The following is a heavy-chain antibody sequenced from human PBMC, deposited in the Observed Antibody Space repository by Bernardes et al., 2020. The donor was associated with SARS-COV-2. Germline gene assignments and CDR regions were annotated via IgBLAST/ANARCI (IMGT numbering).Heavy chain of an antibody. CDR3: ARDVGCSGGSCYSRWGWGYYYYGMDV. J-gene: IGHJ6*02. V-gene: IGHV3-30*01. CDR2: ISYDGSNK. D-gene: IGHD2-15*01. Sequence: SLRLSCAASGFTFSSYALHWVRQAPGKGLEWVAVISYDGSNKYYADSVKGRFTISRDNSKNTLYLQMNSLRAEDTAVYYCARDVGCSGGSCYSRWGWGYYYYGMDVWGQGTTVTVSS. CDR1: GFTFSSYA.